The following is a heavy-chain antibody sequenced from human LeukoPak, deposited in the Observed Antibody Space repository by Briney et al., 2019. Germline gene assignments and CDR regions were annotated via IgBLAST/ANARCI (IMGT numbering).Heavy chain of an antibody. Sequence: ASVKVSCKVSGYSFTSCGVSWVRQAPGQGLEWMGWIRAFNGDTNYAQKFQGRVTMTTDASTSTVYMELRSLRSDDTAVYYCAREGGIAAAGTTVDYWGQGTLVTVSS. V-gene: IGHV1-18*01. CDR1: GYSFTSCG. CDR2: IRAFNGDT. D-gene: IGHD6-13*01. CDR3: AREGGIAAAGTTVDY. J-gene: IGHJ4*02.